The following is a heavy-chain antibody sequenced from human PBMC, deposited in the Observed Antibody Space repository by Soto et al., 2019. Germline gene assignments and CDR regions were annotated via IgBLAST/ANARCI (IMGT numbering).Heavy chain of an antibody. CDR3: ARDAPFPITGTTFDY. CDR1: GYIFTNYY. V-gene: IGHV1-46*01. D-gene: IGHD1-7*01. Sequence: ASVKVSCKASGYIFTNYYIHWVRQAPGQGLGWMGMIHPNGGSTTYAQKFQGRVTMTRDTSTNTVYMELSSLRSEDTAVYYCARDAPFPITGTTFDYWGQGTLVTVSS. CDR2: IHPNGGST. J-gene: IGHJ4*02.